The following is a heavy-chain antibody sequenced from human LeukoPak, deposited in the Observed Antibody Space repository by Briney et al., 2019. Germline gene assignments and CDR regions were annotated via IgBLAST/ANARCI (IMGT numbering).Heavy chain of an antibody. CDR2: ISYDGSNK. J-gene: IGHJ4*02. CDR3: ARGERTRGPFDY. Sequence: GGSLRLSCAASGFTFSSYAMHWVRQAPGKGPEWVAVISYDGSNKYYADSVKGRFTISRDNSKNTLYLQMNSLRAEDTAVYYCARGERTRGPFDYWGQGTLVTVSS. CDR1: GFTFSSYA. V-gene: IGHV3-30*04.